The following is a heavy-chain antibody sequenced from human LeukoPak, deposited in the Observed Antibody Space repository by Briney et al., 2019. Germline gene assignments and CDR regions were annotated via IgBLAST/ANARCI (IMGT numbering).Heavy chain of an antibody. Sequence: GGSLRLSCAASGFTFSSSWMHWVRQGPGKGLVWVSRLNGDGSSTSYADSVKGRFTISRDNAKNTLYLQMNSLRAEDTAVYYCARDGGYTDYWGQGTLVTVSS. CDR2: LNGDGSST. V-gene: IGHV3-74*01. CDR1: GFTFSSSW. D-gene: IGHD3-16*02. J-gene: IGHJ4*02. CDR3: ARDGGYTDY.